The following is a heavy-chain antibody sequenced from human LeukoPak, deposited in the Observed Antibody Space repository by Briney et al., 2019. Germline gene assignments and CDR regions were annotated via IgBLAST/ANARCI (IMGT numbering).Heavy chain of an antibody. Sequence: PGGSLRLSCAASVFTFSSYGMHWVRQAPGKGLEWVAFIRYDGSNKYYADSVKGRFTISRDNSKNTLYLQMSSLRAEDTAVYYCVLGGRYGGNSVPFDYWGQGTLVTVSS. CDR3: VLGGRYGGNSVPFDY. CDR1: VFTFSSYG. CDR2: IRYDGSNK. D-gene: IGHD4-23*01. J-gene: IGHJ4*02. V-gene: IGHV3-30*02.